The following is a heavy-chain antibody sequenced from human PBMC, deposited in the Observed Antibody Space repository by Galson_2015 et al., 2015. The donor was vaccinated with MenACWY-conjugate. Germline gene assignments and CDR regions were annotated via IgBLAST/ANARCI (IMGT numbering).Heavy chain of an antibody. CDR3: ARNGGYCGGDCYGTYYYYGMDV. J-gene: IGHJ6*02. CDR1: GYTFTGYY. CDR2: INPNRGGT. V-gene: IGHV1-2*04. D-gene: IGHD2-21*02. Sequence: SVKVSCKASGYTFTGYYMHWVRQAPGQGLEWMGWINPNRGGTNYAQKFQGWVTMTRDTSISTAYMELSRLRSDDTAVYYCARNGGYCGGDCYGTYYYYGMDVWGQGTTVTVSS.